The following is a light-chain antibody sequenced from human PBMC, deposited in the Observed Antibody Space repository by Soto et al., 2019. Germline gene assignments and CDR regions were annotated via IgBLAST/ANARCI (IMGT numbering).Light chain of an antibody. J-gene: IGLJ2*01. Sequence: SSELTQPPSVSVSPGQTASITCSGDKLGDKYACWYQQKPGQSPVLVIYQNNKRPSGIPERFSGSNSGNTATLTISGTQAMDEADYYCQAWESSLRVVFGGGTKLTVL. CDR3: QAWESSLRVV. CDR2: QNN. CDR1: KLGDKY. V-gene: IGLV3-1*01.